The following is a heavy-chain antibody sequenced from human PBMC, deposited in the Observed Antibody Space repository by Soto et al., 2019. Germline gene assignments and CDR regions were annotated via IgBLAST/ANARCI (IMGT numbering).Heavy chain of an antibody. J-gene: IGHJ4*02. CDR1: GYIFTSQG. Sequence: VKVSCKASGYIFTSQGISWVRQAPGQGLERMGWISTYNGNPNYAQKLQGRVTMTTNTSTTTAFLELRSLTSDDTAVYYCARGRTRALDYWGQGTPVTVSS. V-gene: IGHV1-18*01. D-gene: IGHD1-7*01. CDR2: ISTYNGNP. CDR3: ARGRTRALDY.